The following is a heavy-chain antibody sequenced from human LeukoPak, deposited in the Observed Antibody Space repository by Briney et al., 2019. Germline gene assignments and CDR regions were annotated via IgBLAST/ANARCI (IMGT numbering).Heavy chain of an antibody. Sequence: GGSLRLSCAASGFTFSNYGMSWVRQAPGKGLEWVSVISGSGGSTFYADSVKGRFTISRDNSKNTLYLQMNSLRAEDTAVYYCAKRGDLDSSGSLRYFDYWGQGTLVTVSS. V-gene: IGHV3-23*01. D-gene: IGHD3-22*01. J-gene: IGHJ4*02. CDR2: ISGSGGST. CDR3: AKRGDLDSSGSLRYFDY. CDR1: GFTFSNYG.